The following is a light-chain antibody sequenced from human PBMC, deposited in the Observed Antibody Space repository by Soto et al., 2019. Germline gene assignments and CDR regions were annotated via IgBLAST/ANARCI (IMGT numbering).Light chain of an antibody. CDR1: QSVNSD. Sequence: EIGMTQSPATLSLSPGERATLSCRASQSVNSDLAWYQQKPGQAPRLLIYDASTRAAGVPARFTGSGSETEFTLTISSLQPDDFATYYCQHYNSYSEASGQGTKVDI. V-gene: IGKV3-15*01. CDR3: QHYNSYSEA. J-gene: IGKJ1*01. CDR2: DAS.